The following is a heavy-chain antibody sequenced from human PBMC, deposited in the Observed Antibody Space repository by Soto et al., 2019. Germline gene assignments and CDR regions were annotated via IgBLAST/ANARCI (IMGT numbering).Heavy chain of an antibody. CDR3: AKDRVSEHSSGWPQGH. CDR2: ISNDGSNK. CDR1: GFTFSGYG. D-gene: IGHD6-19*01. Sequence: GGSLRLSCAASGFTFSGYGMHWVRQAPGKGLEWVAVISNDGSNKYYVDSVKGRFTISRDNSKNTLDLQMNSLRAEDTAVYYCAKDRVSEHSSGWPQGHWRQRTLVPVSS. V-gene: IGHV3-30*18. J-gene: IGHJ4*02.